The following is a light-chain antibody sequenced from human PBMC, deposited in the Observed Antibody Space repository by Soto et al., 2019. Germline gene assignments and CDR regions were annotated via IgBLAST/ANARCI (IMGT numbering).Light chain of an antibody. J-gene: IGKJ3*01. CDR1: QSVRSTH. V-gene: IGKV3-20*01. CDR3: QQYGSSQT. CDR2: GAS. Sequence: EIVLTQSPGTLSLSPGERATLSCRASQSVRSTHLAWYQQKPGQAPRLLIYGASSRASGIPDRFSGSGSGTDFTLTISRLEPEDFAVYYCQQYGSSQTFGPGTKVDIK.